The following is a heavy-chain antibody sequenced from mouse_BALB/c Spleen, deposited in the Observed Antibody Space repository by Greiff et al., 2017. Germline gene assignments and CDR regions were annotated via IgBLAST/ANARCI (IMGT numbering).Heavy chain of an antibody. Sequence: QVQLQQSGAELVRPGASVTLFCKASGYTFTDYEMHWVKQTPVHGLEWIGAIDPETGGTAYNQKFKGKATLTADKSSSTAYMELRSLTSEDSAVYYCTRYYYGSSYWYFDVWGAGTTVTVSS. CDR2: IDPETGGT. D-gene: IGHD1-1*01. CDR1: GYTFTDYE. CDR3: TRYYYGSSYWYFDV. J-gene: IGHJ1*01. V-gene: IGHV1-15*01.